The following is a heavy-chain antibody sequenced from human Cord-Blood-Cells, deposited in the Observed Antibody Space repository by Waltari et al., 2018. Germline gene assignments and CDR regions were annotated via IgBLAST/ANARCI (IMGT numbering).Heavy chain of an antibody. CDR2: LNPNRGGP. J-gene: IGHJ4*02. CDR1: GYTFTGYY. Sequence: QVQLVQSGAEVKKPGASVKVSCKASGYTFTGYYMHWGRRATGQGLEWRGWLNPNRGGPRYATKFQGRVTRTRATAISTAYMGRRRLGTVDTAVYYCARDVDRAVAATDYWGQGTLVTVSS. V-gene: IGHV1-2*02. D-gene: IGHD6-19*01. CDR3: ARDVDRAVAATDY.